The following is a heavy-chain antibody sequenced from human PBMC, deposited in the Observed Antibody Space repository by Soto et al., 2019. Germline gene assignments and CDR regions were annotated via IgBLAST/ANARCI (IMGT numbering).Heavy chain of an antibody. CDR3: PTPPNSRKGLLYFDF. V-gene: IGHV4-59*08. CDR2: IYYTGST. CDR1: GDSINGHY. J-gene: IGHJ4*02. Sequence: SETLSLTCTVSGDSINGHYWSWIRQPPGKGLEWIGYIYYTGSTNYNPSLKSRATISVDSYKNQFSLKLSSVTAADTALYYCPTPPNSRKGLLYFDFGSQGTLVTVPS. D-gene: IGHD2-15*01.